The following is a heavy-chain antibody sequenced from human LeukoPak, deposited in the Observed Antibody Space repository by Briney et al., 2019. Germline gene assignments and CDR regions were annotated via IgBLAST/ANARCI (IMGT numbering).Heavy chain of an antibody. CDR2: ISGSGGST. CDR1: RFSTFSFSNA. J-gene: IGHJ4*02. CDR3: AKAVTMVRGVILTFFDY. D-gene: IGHD3-10*01. Sequence: GGSLRLSCAASRFSTFSFSNAWLYWVRQAPGKGLEWVSAISGSGGSTYYADSVKGRFTISRDNSKNTLYLQMNSLSAEDTAVYYCAKAVTMVRGVILTFFDYWGQGTLVTVSS. V-gene: IGHV3-23*01.